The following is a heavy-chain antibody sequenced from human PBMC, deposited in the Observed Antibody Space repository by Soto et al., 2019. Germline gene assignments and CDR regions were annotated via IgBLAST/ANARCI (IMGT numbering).Heavy chain of an antibody. CDR1: GYTFTSYG. J-gene: IGHJ5*02. CDR3: ARGRELRYFDWLLSGGNWFDP. D-gene: IGHD3-9*01. CDR2: INPIGGRA. V-gene: IGHV1-46*01. Sequence: ASVKVSCKASGYTFTSYGFSWVRQAPGQGLEWMGRINPIGGRANYAQKFQGRVTMTRDTSTSTVYMELSSLRSKDTAVYYCARGRELRYFDWLLSGGNWFDPWGQGTLVTVSS.